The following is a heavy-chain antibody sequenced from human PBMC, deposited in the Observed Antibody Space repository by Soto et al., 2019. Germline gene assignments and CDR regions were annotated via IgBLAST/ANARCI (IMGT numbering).Heavy chain of an antibody. CDR2: IYYSGTT. J-gene: IGHJ6*02. CDR3: ARDHNWDGMDV. D-gene: IGHD3-16*01. Sequence: SATLSLTCSVSGGSFSSDSFIWSWVRQFPGKCLEWIGYIYYSGTTYYNPSLRSRVIMSVDTSKNQFSLKLGSVTAADTAVYYCARDHNWDGMDVWGEGTTVTVSS. CDR1: GGSFSSDSFI. V-gene: IGHV4-31*03.